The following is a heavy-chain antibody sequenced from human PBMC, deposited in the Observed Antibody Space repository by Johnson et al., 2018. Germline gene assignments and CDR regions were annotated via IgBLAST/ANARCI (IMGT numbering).Heavy chain of an antibody. CDR3: TKHKIEREYIYHSVAFDI. Sequence: VQPLASGGGLVQPGGSLRLSCAASGFTFSNEAMSWVRQTPGKGLEWVSTINGDGGGTYYADSGKGRFIISREHSRNKLFLQMNSLRAEDTARYSSTKHKIEREYIYHSVAFDIGGQGTMVTVSS. CDR1: GFTFSNEA. D-gene: IGHD5-18*01. V-gene: IGHV3-23*01. CDR2: INGDGGGT. J-gene: IGHJ3*02.